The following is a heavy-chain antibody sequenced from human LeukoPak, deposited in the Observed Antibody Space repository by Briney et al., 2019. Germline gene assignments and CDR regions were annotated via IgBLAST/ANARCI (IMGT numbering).Heavy chain of an antibody. CDR1: GFTFDDYA. D-gene: IGHD3-22*01. Sequence: PGGSLRLSCAASGFTFDDYAMHWVRQAPGKGLEWVSLISGDGCSTYYADSVKGRFTISRDNSKNSLYLQMNSLRTEDTALYYCAKDWGAYYGSSGFYSGDFDYWGQGTLVTVSS. CDR2: ISGDGCST. CDR3: AKDWGAYYGSSGFYSGDFDY. J-gene: IGHJ4*02. V-gene: IGHV3-43*02.